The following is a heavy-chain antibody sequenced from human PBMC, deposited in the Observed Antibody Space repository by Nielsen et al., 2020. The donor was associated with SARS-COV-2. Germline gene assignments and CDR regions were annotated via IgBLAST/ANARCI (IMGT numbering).Heavy chain of an antibody. CDR1: GGTFSSYA. CDR3: ASVPFVAPMIVVVNAFDI. CDR2: INPIFGTA. J-gene: IGHJ3*02. Sequence: SVKVSCKASGGTFSSYAIRWVRQAPGQGLEWMGGINPIFGTANYAQKFQGRVTITADNSTSTAYMELSSLRSEDTAVYYCASVPFVAPMIVVVNAFDIWGQGTMVTVSS. D-gene: IGHD3-22*01. V-gene: IGHV1-69*06.